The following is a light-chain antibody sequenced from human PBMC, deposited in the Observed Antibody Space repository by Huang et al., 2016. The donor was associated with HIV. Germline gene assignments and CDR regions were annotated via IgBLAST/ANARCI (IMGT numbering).Light chain of an antibody. CDR1: QSVSSSY. CDR3: QQYGSSRIFT. Sequence: EIVLTQSPGTLSLSPGERATLSCRASQSVSSSYLAWYQQKPGQAPRRLICGASSRATGIPDRFSGSGSGTDFTLTISRLEPEDFAVYYCQQYGSSRIFTFGPGTKVDIK. CDR2: GAS. V-gene: IGKV3-20*01. J-gene: IGKJ3*01.